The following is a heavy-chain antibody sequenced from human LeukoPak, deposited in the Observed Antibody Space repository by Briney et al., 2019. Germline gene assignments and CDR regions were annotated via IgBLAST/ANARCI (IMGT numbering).Heavy chain of an antibody. CDR1: GYTFTSYG. J-gene: IGHJ3*02. CDR2: ISAYNGNT. CDR3: ASPSGGEEWERPSGAFDI. D-gene: IGHD1-26*01. V-gene: IGHV1-18*01. Sequence: ASVKVSCKASGYTFTSYGISWVRQAPGQGLEWMGWISAYNGNTNYAQKLQGRATMTTDTSTRTAYMELRSLRSDDTAVYYCASPSGGEEWERPSGAFDIWGQGTMVTVSS.